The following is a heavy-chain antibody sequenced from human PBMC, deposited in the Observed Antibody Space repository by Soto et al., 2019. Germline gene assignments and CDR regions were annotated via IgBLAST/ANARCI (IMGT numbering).Heavy chain of an antibody. CDR1: GYTFTGYY. Sequence: ASVKVSCKASGYTFTGYYMHWERQAPGQGLEWMGWINPNSGGTNYAQKFQGRATMTRDTSISTAYMELSRLRSDDTAVYYCARDHDYDAFDIWGLGTMVTVSS. CDR2: INPNSGGT. D-gene: IGHD4-17*01. CDR3: ARDHDYDAFDI. J-gene: IGHJ3*02. V-gene: IGHV1-2*02.